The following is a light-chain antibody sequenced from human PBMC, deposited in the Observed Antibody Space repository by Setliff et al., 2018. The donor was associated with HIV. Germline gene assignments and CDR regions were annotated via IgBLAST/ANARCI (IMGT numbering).Light chain of an antibody. V-gene: IGLV2-11*01. CDR3: CSYGGPSTFYV. Sequence: QSVLTQPRSVSGSPGQSVTISCTTTSTDVGGYDSVSWYQQLPGKAPKLMIYDVNERPSGIPDRFSGSKSGNTASLTISGLQAADEADYYCCSYGGPSTFYVFGTGTKVTVL. J-gene: IGLJ1*01. CDR1: STDVGGYDS. CDR2: DVN.